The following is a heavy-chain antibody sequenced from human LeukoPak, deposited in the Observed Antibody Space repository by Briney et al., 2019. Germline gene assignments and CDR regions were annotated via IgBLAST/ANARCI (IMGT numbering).Heavy chain of an antibody. D-gene: IGHD2-15*01. Sequence: GESLKISCKGSGYSFTSYWIGWVRQMPGKGLEWMGIVYPGDSDTRYSPSFQGQVTISADKSISTAYLQWSSLKASDTAIYYCARSYCSGGSCYDYWGQGTLVTVSS. V-gene: IGHV5-51*01. CDR1: GYSFTSYW. CDR2: VYPGDSDT. J-gene: IGHJ4*02. CDR3: ARSYCSGGSCYDY.